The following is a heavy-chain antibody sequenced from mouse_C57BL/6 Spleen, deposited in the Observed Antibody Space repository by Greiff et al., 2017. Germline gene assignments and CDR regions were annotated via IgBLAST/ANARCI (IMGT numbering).Heavy chain of an antibody. CDR1: GFTFTDYY. J-gene: IGHJ2*01. Sequence: EVKLMESGGGLVQPGGSLSLSCAASGFTFTDYYMSWVRQPPGKALEWLGFIRNKANGYTTEYSASVKGRFTISRDNSQSILYLQMNALRAEDSATYYCARYNTTVVALAYWGQGTTLTVSS. D-gene: IGHD1-1*01. V-gene: IGHV7-3*01. CDR2: IRNKANGYTT. CDR3: ARYNTTVVALAY.